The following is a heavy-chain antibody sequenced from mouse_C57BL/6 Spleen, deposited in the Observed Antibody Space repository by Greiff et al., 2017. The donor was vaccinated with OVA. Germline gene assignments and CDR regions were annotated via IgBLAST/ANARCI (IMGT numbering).Heavy chain of an antibody. Sequence: QVQLQQSGAELAKPGASVKLSCKASGYTFTSYWLHWVKQRPGQGLEWIGYINPSSGYTKYNQKFKAKATLTADKSSSTAYMQLSSLTYEDSAVYYCARPTDYYGSSPRFAYWGQGTLVTVSA. D-gene: IGHD1-1*01. V-gene: IGHV1-7*01. CDR3: ARPTDYYGSSPRFAY. CDR2: INPSSGYT. CDR1: GYTFTSYW. J-gene: IGHJ3*01.